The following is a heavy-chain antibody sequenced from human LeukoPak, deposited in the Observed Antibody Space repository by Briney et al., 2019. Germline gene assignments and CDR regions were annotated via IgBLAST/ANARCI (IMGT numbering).Heavy chain of an antibody. CDR2: IYHSGST. Sequence: SETLSLTCAVYGGSFSGYYWSWIRQPPGKGLEWIGSIYHSGSTYYNPSLKSRVTISVDTSKNQFSLKLSSVTAADTAVYYCARRNSGMSAFDIWGQGTMVTVSS. V-gene: IGHV4-34*01. D-gene: IGHD3-10*01. CDR3: ARRNSGMSAFDI. J-gene: IGHJ3*02. CDR1: GGSFSGYY.